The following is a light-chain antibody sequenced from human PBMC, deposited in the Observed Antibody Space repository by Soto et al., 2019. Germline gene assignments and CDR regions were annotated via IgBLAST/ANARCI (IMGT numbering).Light chain of an antibody. CDR3: QQYHSYSVT. CDR1: QSISSW. CDR2: DAS. V-gene: IGKV1-5*01. J-gene: IGKJ5*01. Sequence: DIQLPQSPATLSASLVDIVTITCRASQSISSWLAWYQQKPGKAPQLPIYDASSLETGVPSRFSGSGSGTEFSLTISTLQPDDFATYYCQQYHSYSVTFGQGTRLEI.